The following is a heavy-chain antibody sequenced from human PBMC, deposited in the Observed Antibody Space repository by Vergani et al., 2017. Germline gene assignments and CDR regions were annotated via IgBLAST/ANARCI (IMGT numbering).Heavy chain of an antibody. D-gene: IGHD2-2*02. CDR2: IIPIFGTA. V-gene: IGHV1-69*01. CDR3: ARGRLGYCSSTSCYNGWFDP. Sequence: VQLLESGAEVKKPGSSVKVSCKASGGTFSSYAISWVRQAPGQGLEWMGGIIPIFGTANYAQKFQGRVTITADESTSTAYMELSSLRSEDTAVYYCARGRLGYCSSTSCYNGWFDPWGQGTLVTVSS. CDR1: GGTFSSYA. J-gene: IGHJ5*02.